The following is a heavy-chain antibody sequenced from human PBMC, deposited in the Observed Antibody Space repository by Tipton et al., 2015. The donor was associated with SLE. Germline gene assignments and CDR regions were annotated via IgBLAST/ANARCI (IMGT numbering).Heavy chain of an antibody. J-gene: IGHJ3*02. Sequence: SLRLSCAASGFTFSSYAMHWVRQAPGKGREWVAFIRYDGSNKNYADSVKGRFTISRDNSKNTLYLQMNSLRAEDTAVYYCATRRDGYNYGGFDIWGQGTMVTVSS. CDR1: GFTFSSYA. D-gene: IGHD5-24*01. CDR3: ATRRDGYNYGGFDI. V-gene: IGHV3-30*02. CDR2: IRYDGSNK.